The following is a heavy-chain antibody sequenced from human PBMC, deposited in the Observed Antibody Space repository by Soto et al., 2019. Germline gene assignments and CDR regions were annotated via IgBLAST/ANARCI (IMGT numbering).Heavy chain of an antibody. D-gene: IGHD6-6*01. J-gene: IGHJ6*02. CDR3: ASGRLVSRYYGLDV. CDR1: GGSMNDYY. Sequence: PSETLSLTCTVSGGSMNDYYWSWIRQPAGKGLEWIGRIFTSGNTNYNPSLRSRLTMSVDTSTNQVSLRLTSVTAADTALYYCASGRLVSRYYGLDVWGQGTTVTVSS. V-gene: IGHV4-4*07. CDR2: IFTSGNT.